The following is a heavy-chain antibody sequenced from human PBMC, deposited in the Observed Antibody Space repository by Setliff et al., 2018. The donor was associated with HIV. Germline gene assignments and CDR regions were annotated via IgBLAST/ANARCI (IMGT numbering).Heavy chain of an antibody. Sequence: GGSLRLSCAASGFTFSDHYMNWVRQAPGKGLEWVSYISKSGDYSNYADSVRGRFTISRDNAKNSLYLQMSSLRAEDTAAYYCAREVTSFEAFDLWGQGTMVTVSS. CDR1: GFTFSDHY. D-gene: IGHD2-21*02. CDR3: AREVTSFEAFDL. CDR2: ISKSGDYS. J-gene: IGHJ3*01. V-gene: IGHV3-11*05.